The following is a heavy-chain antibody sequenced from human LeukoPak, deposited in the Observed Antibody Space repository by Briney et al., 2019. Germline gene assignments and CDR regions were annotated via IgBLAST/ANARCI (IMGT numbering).Heavy chain of an antibody. CDR1: GGSFSGYY. J-gene: IGHJ4*02. CDR2: INHSGST. D-gene: IGHD3-3*01. V-gene: IGHV4-34*01. Sequence: SETLSLTCAVYGGSFSGYYWSWIRQPPGKGLEWIGEINHSGSTNYNPSLKSRVTISVDTSKNQFSLKLSSVTAADTAVYYCARFVVGARITIFGVVTNYFDYWGQGTLVTVSS. CDR3: ARFVVGARITIFGVVTNYFDY.